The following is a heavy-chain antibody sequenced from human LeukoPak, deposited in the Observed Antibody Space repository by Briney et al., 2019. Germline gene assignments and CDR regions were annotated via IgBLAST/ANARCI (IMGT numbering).Heavy chain of an antibody. CDR3: ARGIADPYSFDS. CDR2: IYSTGST. V-gene: IGHV4-4*07. D-gene: IGHD6-13*01. CDR1: GGSINFYY. Sequence: SETLSLTCTVSGGSINFYYWSWIRQPAGKGLEWVGRIYSTGSTNYSPSLKSRVTMSVDKSKNQFSLNLSSVTAADTAVYYCARGIADPYSFDSWGQGTLVTVSS. J-gene: IGHJ4*02.